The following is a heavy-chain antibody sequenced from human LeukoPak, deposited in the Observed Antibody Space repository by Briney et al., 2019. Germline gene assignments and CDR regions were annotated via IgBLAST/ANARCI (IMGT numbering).Heavy chain of an antibody. D-gene: IGHD6-19*01. CDR2: ISGSGGST. J-gene: IGHJ4*02. Sequence: QSGGSLRLSCAASGFTFSSYGMSWVRQAPGKGLEWVSAISGSGGSTYYADSVKGRFTISRDNSKNTLYLQMNSLRAEDTAVYYCAKRKVQGAVAVWDYWGQGTLVTVSS. CDR3: AKRKVQGAVAVWDY. V-gene: IGHV3-23*01. CDR1: GFTFSSYG.